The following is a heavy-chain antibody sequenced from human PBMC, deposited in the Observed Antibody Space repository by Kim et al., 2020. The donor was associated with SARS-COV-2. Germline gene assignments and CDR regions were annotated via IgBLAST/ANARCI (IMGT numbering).Heavy chain of an antibody. Sequence: GGSLRLSCAASGFTFSSYWMSWVRQAPGKGLEWVANIKQDGSEKYYVDSVKGRFTISRDNAKNSLYLQMNSLRAEDTAVYYCAREYGDPGPGEFDYWGQGTLVTVSS. V-gene: IGHV3-7*01. D-gene: IGHD4-17*01. CDR2: IKQDGSEK. CDR1: GFTFSSYW. J-gene: IGHJ4*02. CDR3: AREYGDPGPGEFDY.